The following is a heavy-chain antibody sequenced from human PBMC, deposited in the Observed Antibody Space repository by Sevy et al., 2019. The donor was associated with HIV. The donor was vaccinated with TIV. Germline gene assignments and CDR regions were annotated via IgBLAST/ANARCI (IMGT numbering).Heavy chain of an antibody. D-gene: IGHD3-10*01. J-gene: IGHJ3*01. Sequence: GESLKISCRTSGYRFTNYWVAWVRQMPGKGLEWMGIIYPVDSDAPYSPSFQGLVTMSADKSINTAYLQWNSLKASDTANYYCARLNTLYSGPGSPRSSHGFDVWGQRTMVTVSS. V-gene: IGHV5-51*01. CDR2: IYPVDSDA. CDR3: ARLNTLYSGPGSPRSSHGFDV. CDR1: GYRFTNYW.